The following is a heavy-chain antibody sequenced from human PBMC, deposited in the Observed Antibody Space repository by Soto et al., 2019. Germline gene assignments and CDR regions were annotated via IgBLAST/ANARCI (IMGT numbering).Heavy chain of an antibody. V-gene: IGHV1-69*13. Sequence: GASVKVSCNASGGTFSSYAISWVRQAPGQGLEWMGGLIPIFGTANYAQKFQGRVTITADESTSTAYMELRSLRSEDTAVYYCASSSGCTNGVGCVGLLGDSLGQGTLFTLS. CDR3: ASSSGCTNGVGCVGLLGDS. J-gene: IGHJ4*02. CDR2: LIPIFGTA. D-gene: IGHD2-8*01. CDR1: GGTFSSYA.